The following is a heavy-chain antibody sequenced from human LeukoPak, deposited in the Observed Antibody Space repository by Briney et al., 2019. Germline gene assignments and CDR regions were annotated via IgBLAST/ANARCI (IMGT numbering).Heavy chain of an antibody. CDR1: GYSFTSYC. Sequence: PGESLKISCKGSGYSFTSYCIGWVRQMPGKGLEWMGIIYPGDSDTRYSPSFQGQVSISADKSISTAYLQWSSLKASDTAMYYCARRGQYYDILTGYTDAFDIWGQGTMVTVSS. V-gene: IGHV5-51*03. CDR2: IYPGDSDT. J-gene: IGHJ3*02. D-gene: IGHD3-9*01. CDR3: ARRGQYYDILTGYTDAFDI.